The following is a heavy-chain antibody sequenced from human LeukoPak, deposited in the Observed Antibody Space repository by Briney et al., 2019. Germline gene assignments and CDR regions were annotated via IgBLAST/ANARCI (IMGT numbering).Heavy chain of an antibody. CDR1: GYTFTGYY. Sequence: ASVKVSCKASGYTFTGYYMHWVRQAPGQGLEWMGWINPNSGGTNYAQKFQGRVTMIRDTSISTAYMELSRLRSDDTAVYYCARSYYYGSGSYRFDPWGQGTLVTVSS. J-gene: IGHJ5*02. D-gene: IGHD3-10*01. CDR3: ARSYYYGSGSYRFDP. CDR2: INPNSGGT. V-gene: IGHV1-2*02.